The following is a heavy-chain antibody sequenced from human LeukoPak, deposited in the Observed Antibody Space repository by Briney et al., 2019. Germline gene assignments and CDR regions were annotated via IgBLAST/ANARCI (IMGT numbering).Heavy chain of an antibody. Sequence: SETLSLTCTVSGGSISSHYWSWVRQPPGKGLEWIGYIYYSGNTNYNPSLKSRVTISVDTSENQFSLNLTSVTAADTAVYYCARGSGWYYYWGQGTLVTVSS. D-gene: IGHD6-19*01. V-gene: IGHV4-59*11. CDR1: GGSISSHY. CDR3: ARGSGWYYY. J-gene: IGHJ4*02. CDR2: IYYSGNT.